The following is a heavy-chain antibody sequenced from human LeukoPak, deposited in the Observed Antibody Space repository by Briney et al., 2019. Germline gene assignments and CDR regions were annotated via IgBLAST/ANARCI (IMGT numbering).Heavy chain of an antibody. CDR3: ARETIGDLVERGYYGMDV. J-gene: IGHJ6*02. CDR1: GYTFTSYD. Sequence: GASVKVSCKASGYTFTSYDINWVRQATGQGLEWMGWMNPNSGNAGYAQKFQGRVTMTRNTSISTAYMELSSLRSEDTAVYYCARETIGDLVERGYYGMDVWGQGTTVTVSS. V-gene: IGHV1-8*01. CDR2: MNPNSGNA. D-gene: IGHD1-1*01.